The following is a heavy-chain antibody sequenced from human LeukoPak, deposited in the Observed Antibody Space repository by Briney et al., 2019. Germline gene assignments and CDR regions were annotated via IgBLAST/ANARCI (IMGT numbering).Heavy chain of an antibody. Sequence: ASVKVSCKASGYTFTSYYMHWVRQAPGQGLEWMGWINPNSGGTNYAQKFQGRVTMTRDTSISTAYMELSRLRSDDTAVYYCARDITMIVVDPTDYWGQGTLVTVSS. V-gene: IGHV1-2*02. D-gene: IGHD3-22*01. CDR3: ARDITMIVVDPTDY. CDR2: INPNSGGT. CDR1: GYTFTSYY. J-gene: IGHJ4*02.